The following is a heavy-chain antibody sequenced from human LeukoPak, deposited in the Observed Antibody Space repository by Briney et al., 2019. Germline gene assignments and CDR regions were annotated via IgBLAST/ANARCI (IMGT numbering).Heavy chain of an antibody. CDR2: ISSSSSYI. D-gene: IGHD2-21*01. V-gene: IGHV3-21*01. CDR3: ARGGGAGDSFDI. J-gene: IGHJ3*02. CDR1: GFTFSSYS. Sequence: GGSLRLSCAASGFTFSSYSMTWVRQAPGKGLEWVSSISSSSSYIYYADSAKGRFTISRDNSKNTLYLQMNRLRAEDTAVYYCARGGGAGDSFDIWGQGTMVTVSS.